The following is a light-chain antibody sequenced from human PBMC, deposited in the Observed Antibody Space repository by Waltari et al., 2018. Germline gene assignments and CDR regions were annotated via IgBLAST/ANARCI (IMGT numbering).Light chain of an antibody. CDR3: SSYTGTATPRV. Sequence: QSALTQPASVSGSPGQSLTISCTEASSGVGSYNLVSWYQQHPGKAPKVILYEGGKRPSGVSNRFSGSKSGNTASLTISGLQADDEADYFCSSYTGTATPRVFGGGTRLTVL. J-gene: IGLJ3*02. CDR2: EGG. CDR1: SSGVGSYNL. V-gene: IGLV2-23*01.